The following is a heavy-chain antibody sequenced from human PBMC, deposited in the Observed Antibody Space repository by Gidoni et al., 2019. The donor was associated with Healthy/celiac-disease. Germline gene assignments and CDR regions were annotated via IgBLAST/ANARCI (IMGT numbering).Heavy chain of an antibody. CDR3: TSGFRSNLNSGSLDQY. D-gene: IGHD1-26*01. J-gene: IGHJ4*02. Sequence: EVQLVESGGGLVQPGGSLKLSCAASGFTFGGSAMHWVRQASGKGLGWVGRIRSKANSYATAYASSVKGRFTISRDDSKNTAYLQMNSLKTEDTAVYYCTSGFRSNLNSGSLDQYWGQGTLVTVSS. V-gene: IGHV3-73*01. CDR2: IRSKANSYAT. CDR1: GFTFGGSA.